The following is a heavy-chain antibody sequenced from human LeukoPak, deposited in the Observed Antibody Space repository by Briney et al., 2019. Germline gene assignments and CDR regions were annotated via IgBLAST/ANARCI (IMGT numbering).Heavy chain of an antibody. J-gene: IGHJ4*02. CDR2: ISYDGSNK. V-gene: IGHV3-30*04. D-gene: IGHD3-10*02. CDR3: ARDDLFGELLSNFDY. Sequence: GGSLKLCCAAAGFTFSSYAMHWVRQAPGKGLEWGAGISYDGSNKYYADSVKGRFTISRDNSKNTLYLQMNSLRAEDTAVYYCARDDLFGELLSNFDYWGQGTLVTVSS. CDR1: GFTFSSYA.